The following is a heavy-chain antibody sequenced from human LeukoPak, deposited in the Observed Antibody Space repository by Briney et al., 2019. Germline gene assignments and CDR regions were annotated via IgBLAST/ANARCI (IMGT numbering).Heavy chain of an antibody. D-gene: IGHD3-10*01. CDR3: AREESVGHYYYMDV. J-gene: IGHJ6*03. Sequence: GASVKVSCKASGYTFTSYDINWVRQATGQGLEWMGWMNPNSGNTGYAQKFQGRVTITRNTSISTAYMELSSLRSEDTAVYYCAREESVGHYYYMDVWGKGTTVTVSS. CDR1: GYTFTSYD. V-gene: IGHV1-8*03. CDR2: MNPNSGNT.